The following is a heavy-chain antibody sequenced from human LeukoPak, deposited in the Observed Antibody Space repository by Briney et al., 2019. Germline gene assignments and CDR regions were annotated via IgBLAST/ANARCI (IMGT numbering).Heavy chain of an antibody. CDR2: ISWNSGSI. CDR1: GFTFDDYA. V-gene: IGHV3-9*01. J-gene: IGHJ2*01. Sequence: GGSLRLSCAASGFTFDDYAMHWVRQAPGKGLEWVSGISWNSGSIGYADSVKGRFTISRDNAKNSLYLQMNSLRAEDTALYYCAKDPRPSIAAAGARYFDLWGRGTLVTVSS. CDR3: AKDPRPSIAAAGARYFDL. D-gene: IGHD6-13*01.